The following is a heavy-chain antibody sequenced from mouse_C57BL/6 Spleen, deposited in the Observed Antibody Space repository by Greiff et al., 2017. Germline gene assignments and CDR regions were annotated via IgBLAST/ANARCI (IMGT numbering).Heavy chain of an antibody. V-gene: IGHV5-4*01. CDR3: ARYGNSAWFAY. J-gene: IGHJ3*01. Sequence: EVQGVESGGGLVKPGGSLQLSCAASGFTFSSYAMSWVRQTPETRLEWVATISDGGSYTYYPDNVTGRFTISRDNAKNNLYLQMSHLKSEDTAMYYCARYGNSAWFAYWGQGTLVTVSA. CDR2: ISDGGSYT. D-gene: IGHD2-1*01. CDR1: GFTFSSYA.